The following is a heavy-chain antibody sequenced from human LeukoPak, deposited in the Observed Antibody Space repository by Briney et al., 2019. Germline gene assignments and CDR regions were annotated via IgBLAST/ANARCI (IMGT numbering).Heavy chain of an antibody. J-gene: IGHJ5*01. V-gene: IGHV1-2*02. CDR3: ARDFGAWWFDS. CDR2: INPNSGGT. D-gene: IGHD3-16*01. CDR1: GYIFTGCY. Sequence: ASVKVSCKASGYIFTGCYMHWVRQAPGQGLEWMGWINPNSGGTNYAQKFQGRITMTKDTSTSTAYMHLRNLRSDDTAVYYCARDFGAWWFDSWGQGTLITVSS.